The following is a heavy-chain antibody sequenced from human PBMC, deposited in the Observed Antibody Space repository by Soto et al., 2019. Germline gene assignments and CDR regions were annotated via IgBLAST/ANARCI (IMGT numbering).Heavy chain of an antibody. CDR2: ISWKTGSI. V-gene: IGHV3-9*01. D-gene: IGHD6-19*01. CDR3: AKDRPRQYSSAWTFDY. Sequence: GGSLRLSCAASGFTFNDYTMHWVRQGPGKGLEWVSGISWKTGSIGYADSVKGRFTISRDNAKNSLYLQMNSLTAEDTALYYCAKDRPRQYSSAWTFDYWGQGTLVTV. J-gene: IGHJ4*02. CDR1: GFTFNDYT.